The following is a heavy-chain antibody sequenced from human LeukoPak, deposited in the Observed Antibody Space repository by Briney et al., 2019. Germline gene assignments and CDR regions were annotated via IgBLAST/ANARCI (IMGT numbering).Heavy chain of an antibody. D-gene: IGHD3-10*01. Sequence: ASVKVSCKASGYTFNTYGITWVRQASGQGLEWMGWISGYNGDTNYVQKLQDRVTMTTDTSTSTAYMELRSLRSDDTAVYYCARDPGVRGRFDPWGQGTLVTVSS. J-gene: IGHJ5*02. CDR3: ARDPGVRGRFDP. CDR1: GYTFNTYG. V-gene: IGHV1-18*01. CDR2: ISGYNGDT.